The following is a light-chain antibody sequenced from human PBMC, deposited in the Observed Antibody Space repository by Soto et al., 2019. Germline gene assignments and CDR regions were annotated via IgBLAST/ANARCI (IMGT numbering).Light chain of an antibody. V-gene: IGKV1-5*01. Sequence: DIQMTQSPSTLSASVGDRVTITCRSSQSISFWLAWYQQKPGKAPKLLIYDASTLYSGVPSRFSGSRSGTEFTLTISSLQPDDFASYYCQQYNIFAPYSFGQGTKLEI. J-gene: IGKJ2*03. CDR3: QQYNIFAPYS. CDR2: DAS. CDR1: QSISFW.